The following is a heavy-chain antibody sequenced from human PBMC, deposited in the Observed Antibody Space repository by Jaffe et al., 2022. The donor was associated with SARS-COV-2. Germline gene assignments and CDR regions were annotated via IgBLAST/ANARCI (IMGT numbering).Heavy chain of an antibody. CDR2: VSSDGATQ. CDR1: GFTFNKYS. D-gene: IGHD2-15*01. CDR3: ARPSRWFLEQYFDS. Sequence: QVQLMESGGGVVQPGRSLRLSCAASGFTFNKYSMHWVRQTPGMRLEWVASVSSDGATQFYADSIRGRFTVSRDNSNDTLHLQLDSLRVEDTAVYYCARPSRWFLEQYFDSWGQGTLVAVSS. J-gene: IGHJ4*02. V-gene: IGHV3-30*14.